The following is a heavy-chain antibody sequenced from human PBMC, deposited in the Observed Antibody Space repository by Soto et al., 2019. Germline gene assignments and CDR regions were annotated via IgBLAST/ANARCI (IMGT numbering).Heavy chain of an antibody. CDR1: EFTVSGHA. J-gene: IGHJ3*02. V-gene: IGHV3-23*01. Sequence: EVQVLESGGGLVQPGGSLRLSCEGSEFTVSGHAMTWIRQAPGKGPEWVSTITADGGTYYADSVKGRFAMSRDTSANTLYLQMNSRGAEDTAAYYCAPHVSCSGGSCQYDAFAIRGQGTMVTVSS. CDR2: ITADGGT. CDR3: APHVSCSGGSCQYDAFAI. D-gene: IGHD2-15*01.